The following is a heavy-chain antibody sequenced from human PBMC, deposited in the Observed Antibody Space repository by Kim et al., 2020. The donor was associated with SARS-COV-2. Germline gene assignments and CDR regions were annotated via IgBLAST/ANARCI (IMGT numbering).Heavy chain of an antibody. J-gene: IGHJ5*02. V-gene: IGHV4-31*03. CDR2: IYYSGST. CDR3: ARDRKDYGPGGFDP. CDR1: GGSISSGGYY. D-gene: IGHD4-17*01. Sequence: SETLSLTCTVSGGSISSGGYYWSWIRQHPGKGLEWIGYIYYSGSTYYNPSLKSRVTISVDTSKNQFSLKLSSVTAADTAVYYCARDRKDYGPGGFDPWGQGTLVTVSS.